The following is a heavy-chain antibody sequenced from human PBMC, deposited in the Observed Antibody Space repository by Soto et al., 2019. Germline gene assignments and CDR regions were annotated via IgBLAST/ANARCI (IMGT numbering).Heavy chain of an antibody. V-gene: IGHV3-48*03. CDR3: ARYGTRADW. J-gene: IGHJ4*02. CDR1: GFTFRNYE. D-gene: IGHD1-1*01. CDR2: ISSSGITT. Sequence: DVQLVESGGGFVQPGGSLRLSCAAPGFTFRNYEMNWVRQAPGKGLEWISYISSSGITTYYADFAAGRFTISRDNAKDSLYPHFNSLRVEDTAVYYCARYGTRADWWGLGTQVTVSS.